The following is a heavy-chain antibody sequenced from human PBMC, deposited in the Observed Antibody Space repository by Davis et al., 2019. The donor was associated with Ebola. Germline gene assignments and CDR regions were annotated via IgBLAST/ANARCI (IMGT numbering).Heavy chain of an antibody. CDR3: ARVASGSYYRFDY. Sequence: GGSLRLSCAASGFTFSSYRMNWVRQAPGRGLEWGSYISSSSTTKYYADSVKGRFTISRDNSKNTLYLQMNSLRAEDTAVYYCARVASGSYYRFDYWGQGTLVTVSS. V-gene: IGHV3-48*01. D-gene: IGHD1-26*01. J-gene: IGHJ4*02. CDR2: ISSSSTTK. CDR1: GFTFSSYR.